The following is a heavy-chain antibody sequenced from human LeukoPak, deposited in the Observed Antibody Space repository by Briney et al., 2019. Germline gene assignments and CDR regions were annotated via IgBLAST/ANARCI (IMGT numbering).Heavy chain of an antibody. Sequence: ASVKVSCKASGYTFTSYAMHWVRQAPGQRLEWMGWINAGNGNTKYSQKFQGRVTITRDTSASTAYMELSSLRYEDTAVYYCARLVVPAAPGYYYGMDVWGKGTTVPVFS. V-gene: IGHV1-3*01. J-gene: IGHJ6*04. CDR3: ARLVVPAAPGYYYGMDV. CDR2: INAGNGNT. D-gene: IGHD2-2*01. CDR1: GYTFTSYA.